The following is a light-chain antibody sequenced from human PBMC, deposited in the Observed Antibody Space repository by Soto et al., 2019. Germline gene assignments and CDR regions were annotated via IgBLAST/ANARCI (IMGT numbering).Light chain of an antibody. CDR1: QSVSSNN. J-gene: IGKJ1*01. Sequence: EVMLTQSPGTLTLSPGERATLSCRASQSVSSNNLAWYQQKSGQAPRLLIYGASNRATGIPDRFSGSGSGTDFSLTISRLEPEDFAVYYCQQYDTSPGTFGQGTKV. CDR3: QQYDTSPGT. CDR2: GAS. V-gene: IGKV3-20*01.